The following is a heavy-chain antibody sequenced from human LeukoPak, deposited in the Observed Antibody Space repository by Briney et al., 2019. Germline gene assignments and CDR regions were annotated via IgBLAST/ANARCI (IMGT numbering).Heavy chain of an antibody. V-gene: IGHV4-34*01. CDR3: ARDRIVVVPAAMVWDYYGMDV. Sequence: PSETLSLTCAVYGGSFGGYYWSWIRQPPGKGLEWIGEINHSGSTNYNPSLKSRVTISVDTSKNQFSLKLSSVTAADTAVYYCARDRIVVVPAAMVWDYYGMDVWGQGTTVTVSS. CDR1: GGSFGGYY. J-gene: IGHJ6*02. CDR2: INHSGST. D-gene: IGHD2-2*01.